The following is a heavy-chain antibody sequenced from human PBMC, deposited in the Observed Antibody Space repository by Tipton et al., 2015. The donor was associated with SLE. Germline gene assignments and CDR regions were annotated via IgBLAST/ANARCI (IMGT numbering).Heavy chain of an antibody. CDR2: INDSGST. Sequence: TLSLTCAVYGGSFSGYYWSWIRQPPGKGLEWIGEINDSGSTNYNPSLKSRVAISVDTSKNQFSLKLSSVTAADTAVYYCARVRGGSGAFDIWGQGTMVTVSS. J-gene: IGHJ3*02. D-gene: IGHD3-10*01. CDR3: ARVRGGSGAFDI. V-gene: IGHV4-34*01. CDR1: GGSFSGYY.